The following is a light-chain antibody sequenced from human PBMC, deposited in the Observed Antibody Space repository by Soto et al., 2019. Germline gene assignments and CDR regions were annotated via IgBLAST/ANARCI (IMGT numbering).Light chain of an antibody. CDR2: GAS. Sequence: EIVLTQSPGTLSLSTGERATLSCRASQSVSSSYLAWYQQKPGQAPRLLIYGASSRATGIPDRFSGSGSGTDFTLTISRLEPEDFAVYYCQQYVMPPYTFSQGTKVDIK. CDR1: QSVSSSY. J-gene: IGKJ2*01. CDR3: QQYVMPPYT. V-gene: IGKV3-20*01.